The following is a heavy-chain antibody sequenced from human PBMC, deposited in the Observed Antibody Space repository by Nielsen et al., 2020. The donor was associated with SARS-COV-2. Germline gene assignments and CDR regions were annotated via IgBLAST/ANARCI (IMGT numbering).Heavy chain of an antibody. D-gene: IGHD3-9*01. CDR3: ARDYYDILTGYYFALDY. Sequence: SGPTLVTPTQTLTLTCTFSGFSLSTSGMCVSWIRQPPGKALEWLARIDWDDDKYYSTSLKTRLTISKDTSKNQVVLTMTNMDPVDTATYYCARDYYDILTGYYFALDYWGQGTLVTVSS. V-gene: IGHV2-70*11. J-gene: IGHJ4*02. CDR2: IDWDDDK. CDR1: GFSLSTSGMC.